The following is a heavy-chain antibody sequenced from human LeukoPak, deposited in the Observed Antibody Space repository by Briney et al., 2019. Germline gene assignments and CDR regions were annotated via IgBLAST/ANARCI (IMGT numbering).Heavy chain of an antibody. J-gene: IGHJ4*02. V-gene: IGHV3-7*03. Sequence: GGSLRLSCAASGFTFSNYWMSWVRQAPGKGLEWVANIKQDGSEKYYVDSVKGRFTISRDSAKNSLYLQMNSLRAEDTAVYYCAKGVIPVDPPPFDYWGQGTLVTVSS. CDR3: AKGVIPVDPPPFDY. CDR2: IKQDGSEK. CDR1: GFTFSNYW. D-gene: IGHD3-16*02.